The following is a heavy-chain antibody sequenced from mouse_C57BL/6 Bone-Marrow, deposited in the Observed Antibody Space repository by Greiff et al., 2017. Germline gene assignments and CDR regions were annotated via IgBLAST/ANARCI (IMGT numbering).Heavy chain of an antibody. Sequence: QVQLQQSGAELVMPGASVKLSCKASGYTFTSYWMHWVKQRPGQGLEWIGEIDPSDSYTNYNQKFKGKSTLTVDKSSSTAYMQLSSLTSEDSAVYYCARDTTAYAMDYWGRGTSVTVTS. D-gene: IGHD1-2*01. J-gene: IGHJ4*01. V-gene: IGHV1-69*01. CDR2: IDPSDSYT. CDR1: GYTFTSYW. CDR3: ARDTTAYAMDY.